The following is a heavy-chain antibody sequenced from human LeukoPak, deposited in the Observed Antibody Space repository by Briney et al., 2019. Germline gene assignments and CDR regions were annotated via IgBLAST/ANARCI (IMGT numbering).Heavy chain of an antibody. D-gene: IGHD2-2*01. V-gene: IGHV4-59*08. Sequence: SETLSLTCTVSGVSISSYYWSWIRQPPGKGLEWVGYIYYSGSTNYNPSLKSRVTISVDTSKNQFSLKLSSVTAADTAVYYCARRLGYCSSTSCHGWFDPWGQGTLVTVSS. J-gene: IGHJ5*02. CDR3: ARRLGYCSSTSCHGWFDP. CDR1: GVSISSYY. CDR2: IYYSGST.